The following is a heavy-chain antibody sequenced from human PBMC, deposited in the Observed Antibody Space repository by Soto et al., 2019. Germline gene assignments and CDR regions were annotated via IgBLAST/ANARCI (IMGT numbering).Heavy chain of an antibody. CDR3: ARDPLIAAAGIDAFDI. CDR1: GYTFTSYY. V-gene: IGHV1-46*01. Sequence: ASVKVSCKASGYTFTSYYMHWVRQAPGQGLEWMGIINPSGGSTSYAQKFQGRVTMTRDTSTSTVYMELSSLRSEDTAVYYCARDPLIAAAGIDAFDIWGQGTMVTVSS. J-gene: IGHJ3*02. D-gene: IGHD6-25*01. CDR2: INPSGGST.